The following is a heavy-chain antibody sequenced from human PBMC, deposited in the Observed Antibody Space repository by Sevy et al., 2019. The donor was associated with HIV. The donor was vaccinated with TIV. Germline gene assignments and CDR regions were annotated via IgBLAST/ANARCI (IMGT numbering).Heavy chain of an antibody. CDR1: GLSVSRNY. J-gene: IGHJ3*02. CDR2: IYAGGST. D-gene: IGHD7-27*01. Sequence: GGSLRLSCAASGLSVSRNYLSWVRQAPGKGLEWVSVIYAGGSTYYADSVKGRFTVSRDKAKNTLYYQMNSLRAVDTAVYYCASQLGLGAFDIWGQGTMVTVSS. CDR3: ASQLGLGAFDI. V-gene: IGHV3-53*01.